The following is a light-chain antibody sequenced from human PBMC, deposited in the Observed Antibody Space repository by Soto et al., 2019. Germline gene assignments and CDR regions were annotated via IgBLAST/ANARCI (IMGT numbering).Light chain of an antibody. CDR1: ESVDIY. V-gene: IGKV3-11*01. CDR3: QQRRNWPPLT. J-gene: IGKJ4*01. Sequence: ETVLTQSPATLSLSPGETATLSCRASESVDIYLAWYQQKPGQAPRLLIYHASNRATGIPARFSGSGSGTDFTLTISSLEPEDSAVYYCQQRRNWPPLTFGEGTRLEIK. CDR2: HAS.